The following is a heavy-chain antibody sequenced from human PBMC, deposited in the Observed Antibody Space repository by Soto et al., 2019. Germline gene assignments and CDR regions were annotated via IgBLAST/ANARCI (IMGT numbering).Heavy chain of an antibody. J-gene: IGHJ6*02. CDR3: ARERWGDGSGRYRRGTGYYYYGMDV. V-gene: IGHV4-31*03. Sequence: PSETLSLTCTVSGGSISSGGYYWSWIRQHPGKGLEWIGYIYYSGSTYYNPSLKSRVTISVDTSKNQFSLKLSSVTAADTAVYYCARERWGDGSGRYRRGTGYYYYGMDVWGQGTTVTVSS. D-gene: IGHD3-10*01. CDR1: GGSISSGGYY. CDR2: IYYSGST.